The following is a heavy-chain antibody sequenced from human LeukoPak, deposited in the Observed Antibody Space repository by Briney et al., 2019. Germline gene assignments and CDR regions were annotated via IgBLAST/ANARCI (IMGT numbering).Heavy chain of an antibody. CDR1: GYTLTELS. Sequence: GASVKVSCKVSGYTLTELSMHWVRQAPGKGLEWMGGFDPEDGEAIYAQKFQGRVTMTEDTSTDTAYMELSSLRSEDTAVYYCATYLPMVRGVLPWFDPWGQGTLVTVSS. CDR3: ATYLPMVRGVLPWFDP. V-gene: IGHV1-24*01. J-gene: IGHJ5*02. CDR2: FDPEDGEA. D-gene: IGHD3-10*01.